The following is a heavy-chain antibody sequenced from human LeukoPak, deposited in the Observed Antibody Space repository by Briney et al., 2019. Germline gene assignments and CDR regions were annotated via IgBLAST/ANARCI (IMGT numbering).Heavy chain of an antibody. Sequence: ASVKVSCKASGYSLTGYYMHWVRQAPGQGLEWMGWIYPKSGATNYAQKFRGRVTMSRDTSINTVYMEVTRLRSDDTAMYYCARRGIPVAGTAYFDLWGRGTLVTVSS. CDR3: ARRGIPVAGTAYFDL. D-gene: IGHD6-19*01. J-gene: IGHJ2*01. CDR1: GYSLTGYY. V-gene: IGHV1-2*02. CDR2: IYPKSGAT.